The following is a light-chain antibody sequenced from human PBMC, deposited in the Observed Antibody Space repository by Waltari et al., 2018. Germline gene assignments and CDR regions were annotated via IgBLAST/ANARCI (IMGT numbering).Light chain of an antibody. V-gene: IGKV3-20*01. J-gene: IGKJ1*01. CDR3: QHYVRLPAT. CDR1: QSVSRT. CDR2: AAS. Sequence: DIVLTQSPGPLSLSPGERATLSCRASQSVSRTLAWYQQKPGQAPSLLIYAASTRAPGIPDRFSGSGSGTDFSLTISRLEPEDFAVYYCQHYVRLPATFGQGTKVEIK.